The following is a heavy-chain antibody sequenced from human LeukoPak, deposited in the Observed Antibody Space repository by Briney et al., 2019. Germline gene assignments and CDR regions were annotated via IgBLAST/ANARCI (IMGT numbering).Heavy chain of an antibody. CDR3: AKSPYGDYDFDY. J-gene: IGHJ4*02. V-gene: IGHV3-23*01. Sequence: QTGGSLRLSCAASGFTFSSYAMSWVRQAPGKGLEWVSAISGSGGSTYHADSVKGRFTISRDNSKNTLYLQMNSLRAEDTAVYYCAKSPYGDYDFDYWGQGTLVTVSS. CDR2: ISGSGGST. CDR1: GFTFSSYA. D-gene: IGHD4-17*01.